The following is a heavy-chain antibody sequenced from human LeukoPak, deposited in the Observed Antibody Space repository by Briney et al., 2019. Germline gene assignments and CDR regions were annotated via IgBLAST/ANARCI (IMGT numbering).Heavy chain of an antibody. CDR1: GFSFGKYW. CDR3: ARQDCSGGSCYLDY. J-gene: IGHJ4*02. D-gene: IGHD2-15*01. V-gene: IGHV3-30*03. CDR2: ISYHGSDQ. Sequence: GGSLRLSCVASGFSFGKYWMSWVRQAPGKGLDWVAVISYHGSDQYYADSVKGRFTISRDYSKNTLYLQMNSLRTEDTAVYYCARQDCSGGSCYLDYWGQGTLVTVSS.